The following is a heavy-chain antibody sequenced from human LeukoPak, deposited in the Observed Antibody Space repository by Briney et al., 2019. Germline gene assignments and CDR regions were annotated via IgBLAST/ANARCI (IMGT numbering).Heavy chain of an antibody. Sequence: SETLSLTCAVYGGSFSGYHWTWIRQPPGKGLEWIGGVLEGGSANYNPSLKSRVTISLDTSKNQFSLKLSSVTAADTAVYYCARGRGYSVYWGQGTLVIVSS. CDR3: ARGRGYSVY. J-gene: IGHJ4*02. CDR2: VLEGGSA. V-gene: IGHV4-34*01. CDR1: GGSFSGYH. D-gene: IGHD5/OR15-5a*01.